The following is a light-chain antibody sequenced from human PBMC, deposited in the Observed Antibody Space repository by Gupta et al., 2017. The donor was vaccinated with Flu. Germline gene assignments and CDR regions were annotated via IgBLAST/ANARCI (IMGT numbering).Light chain of an antibody. CDR2: KAS. V-gene: IGKV1-5*03. J-gene: IGKJ2*03. Sequence: DIQMTQSPSTMSASVGDRVTITCRASQSISSWLAWYQQKPGKAPKLLIYKASSLESGVPSRFSGSGSGTEFTLTISSLQPDDFATYYCQQYNSYPYSFGQGTKLEIK. CDR1: QSISSW. CDR3: QQYNSYPYS.